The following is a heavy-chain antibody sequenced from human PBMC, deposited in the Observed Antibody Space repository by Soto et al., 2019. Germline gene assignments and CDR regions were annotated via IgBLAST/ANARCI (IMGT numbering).Heavy chain of an antibody. CDR2: IWSDGSNK. D-gene: IGHD3-22*01. Sequence: QENLVESGGGVVQPGRSLRLSCVASGLTFSTHGMHWVRQSPGKGRDWGGVIWSDGSNKYYADSVKGRFTISRDNTNNTLYLEMDSLRAEDTAVYYCARDRANYDNSGYPWFFDLWGRGTLVTVSS. V-gene: IGHV3-33*01. CDR1: GLTFSTHG. J-gene: IGHJ2*01. CDR3: ARDRANYDNSGYPWFFDL.